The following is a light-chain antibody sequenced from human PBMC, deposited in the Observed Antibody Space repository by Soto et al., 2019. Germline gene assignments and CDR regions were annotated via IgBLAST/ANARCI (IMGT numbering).Light chain of an antibody. CDR2: DAS. CDR1: QSVSSY. CDR3: QQRSNWPPWT. V-gene: IGKV3-11*01. Sequence: EIVWTQSPATLSLSPGERATLSCRASQSVSSYLAWYQQKPGQAPRLLIYDASNRATGIPARFSGSGSGTDFTLTICSLEPEDFAVYYCQQRSNWPPWTFGPGTKVELK. J-gene: IGKJ1*01.